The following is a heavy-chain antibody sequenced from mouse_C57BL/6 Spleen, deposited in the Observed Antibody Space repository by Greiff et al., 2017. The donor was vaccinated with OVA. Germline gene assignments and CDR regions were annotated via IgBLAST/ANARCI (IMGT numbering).Heavy chain of an antibody. CDR2: IYPGSGST. J-gene: IGHJ1*03. D-gene: IGHD1-1*01. V-gene: IGHV1-55*01. CDR3: ARGTTVVAQDYWYFDV. CDR1: GYTFTSYW. Sequence: VQLQQSGAELVKPGASVKMSCKASGYTFTSYWITWVKQRPGQGLAWIGDIYPGSGSTNYNEKFKSKATLTVDTSSSTAYMQLSSLTSEDSAVYYCARGTTVVAQDYWYFDVWGTGTTVTVSS.